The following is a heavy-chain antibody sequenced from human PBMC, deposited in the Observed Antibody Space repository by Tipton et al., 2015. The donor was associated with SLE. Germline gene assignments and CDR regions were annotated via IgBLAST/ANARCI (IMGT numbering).Heavy chain of an antibody. Sequence: TLSLTCSVSGGSITRYYWSWIRQPAGKGLEWIGHIYENGGTNYNPSLRSRVTMSVDTSKNQFSLDLTSLTAADTAVYYCARHLCTNGVCPFDYWGQGILVTVSS. CDR1: GGSITRYY. J-gene: IGHJ4*02. CDR2: IYENGGT. D-gene: IGHD2-8*01. V-gene: IGHV4-59*08. CDR3: ARHLCTNGVCPFDY.